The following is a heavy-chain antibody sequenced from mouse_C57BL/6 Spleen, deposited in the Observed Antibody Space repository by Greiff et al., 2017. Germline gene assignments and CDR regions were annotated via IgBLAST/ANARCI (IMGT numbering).Heavy chain of an antibody. CDR3: ARLRGGSAWFAY. Sequence: QVQLQQPGAELVMPGASVKLSCKASGYTFTSYWMHWVKQRPGQGLEWIGEFDPSDSYTNYNQKFKGKSTLTVDKSSSTAYMQLSSLTSEDSAVYYCARLRGGSAWFAYRGQGTLVTVSA. V-gene: IGHV1-69*01. J-gene: IGHJ3*01. CDR1: GYTFTSYW. CDR2: FDPSDSYT.